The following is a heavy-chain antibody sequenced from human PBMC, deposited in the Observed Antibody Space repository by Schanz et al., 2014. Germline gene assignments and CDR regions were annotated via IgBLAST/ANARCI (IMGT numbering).Heavy chain of an antibody. D-gene: IGHD4-17*01. V-gene: IGHV4-31*03. Sequence: QVQLQESGPGLVKPSQTLSLTCTVSGGSISSGGYYWSWIRQHPGKGLEWIGYIYYSGSTYYNPSLKSRVTISVDKSKNQFSLNLSSATAADTAVYYCARDRGHGDLPGDIWGQGTMVTVSS. CDR1: GGSISSGGYY. J-gene: IGHJ3*02. CDR3: ARDRGHGDLPGDI. CDR2: IYYSGST.